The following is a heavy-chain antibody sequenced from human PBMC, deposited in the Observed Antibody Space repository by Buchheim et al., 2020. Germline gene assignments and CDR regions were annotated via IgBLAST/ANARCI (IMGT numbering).Heavy chain of an antibody. CDR2: ISSTSSTI. Sequence: EVQLVESGGGLVQPGGSLRLSCAASGFIFNTYSMYWFRQVPGKGLEWVSFISSTSSTINYADSVKGRFTISRDNAKSSLYLQMNSLKADDTAVYYCVGVDFWSCLDYWGQG. CDR3: VGVDFWSCLDY. V-gene: IGHV3-48*01. CDR1: GFIFNTYS. J-gene: IGHJ4*02. D-gene: IGHD3-3*01.